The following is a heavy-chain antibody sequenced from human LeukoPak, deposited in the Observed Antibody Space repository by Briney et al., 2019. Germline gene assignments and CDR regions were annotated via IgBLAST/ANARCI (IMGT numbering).Heavy chain of an antibody. V-gene: IGHV4-34*01. CDR1: GGSFSGYY. CDR2: INHSGST. CDR3: AVANRSSWYTGGFDY. Sequence: SETLSLTCAAYGGSFSGYYWSWIRQPPGKGLEWIWEINHSGSTNYNPSLKSRVTISVDTSKNQFSLKLSSVTAADTAVYYCAVANRSSWYTGGFDYSGQGTLVTVSS. J-gene: IGHJ4*02. D-gene: IGHD6-13*01.